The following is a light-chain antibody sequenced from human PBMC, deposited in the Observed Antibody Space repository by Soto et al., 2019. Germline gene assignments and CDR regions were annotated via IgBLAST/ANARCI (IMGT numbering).Light chain of an antibody. Sequence: EIVMTQSPATLSVSPGERATLSCRASQSVNSNLAWYQQKPGQAPRLLIYAASTRATGIPARFSGSGSGTDFTLTINRLEPEDFAMYYCQQYGSSPLTFGGGPKV. CDR3: QQYGSSPLT. J-gene: IGKJ4*01. CDR2: AAS. CDR1: QSVNSN. V-gene: IGKV3-15*01.